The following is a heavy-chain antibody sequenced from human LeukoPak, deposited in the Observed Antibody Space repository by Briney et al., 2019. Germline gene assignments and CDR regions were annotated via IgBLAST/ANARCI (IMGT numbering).Heavy chain of an antibody. CDR1: GFTFSSYS. J-gene: IGHJ4*02. V-gene: IGHV3-48*04. D-gene: IGHD1-1*01. CDR3: ARDYNYAFDN. CDR2: IGISSGNT. Sequence: GGSLRLSCAASGFTFSSYSMNWVRQAPGKGLEWISYIGISSGNTKYADSVKGRFTISGDNAKSSLYLQMNSLRVEDTAVYYCARDYNYAFDNWGQGTLVTVSS.